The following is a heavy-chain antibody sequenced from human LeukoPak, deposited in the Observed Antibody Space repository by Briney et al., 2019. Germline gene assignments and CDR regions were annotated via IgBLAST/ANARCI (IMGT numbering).Heavy chain of an antibody. CDR3: ARALSHYDFWSGYYTNYYYYYMDV. CDR2: MNPNSGNT. CDR1: GYTFTSYD. D-gene: IGHD3-3*01. J-gene: IGHJ6*03. Sequence: ASVKVSCKASGYTFTSYDINWVRQATGQGLEWMGWMNPNSGNTGYAQKFQGRVTMTRNTSISTAYMELSSLRSEDTAVYYCARALSHYDFWSGYYTNYYYYYMDVWGKGTTVTVSS. V-gene: IGHV1-8*01.